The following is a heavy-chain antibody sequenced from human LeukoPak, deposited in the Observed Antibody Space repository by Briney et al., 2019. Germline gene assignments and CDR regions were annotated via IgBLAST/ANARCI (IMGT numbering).Heavy chain of an antibody. V-gene: IGHV3-23*01. CDR1: GFTFSNYV. D-gene: IGHD1-14*01. Sequence: RSGGSLILSCAASGFTFSNYVLTWVRQAPGKGLEWVSTITGSGDKTYYADSVRGRFTISRDNSENTLYLQMNSLRADDTAVYYCARTTGASNKGYFDYWGQGTLVTVSS. J-gene: IGHJ4*02. CDR3: ARTTGASNKGYFDY. CDR2: ITGSGDKT.